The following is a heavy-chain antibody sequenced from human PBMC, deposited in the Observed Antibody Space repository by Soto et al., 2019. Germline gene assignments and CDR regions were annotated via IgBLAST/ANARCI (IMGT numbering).Heavy chain of an antibody. Sequence: QITLKESGPTLVKPTQTLTLTCTFSGFSLSTSGVGVGWIRQPPGKALEWLALIYWNDDKRYSPSLKSRLTITKDTSKNQVVLTMTNMDPVDTATYYCAYRLTNSGGKYFQHWGQGTLVTVSS. CDR3: AYRLTNSGGKYFQH. CDR1: GFSLSTSGVG. CDR2: IYWNDDK. D-gene: IGHD6-19*01. V-gene: IGHV2-5*01. J-gene: IGHJ1*01.